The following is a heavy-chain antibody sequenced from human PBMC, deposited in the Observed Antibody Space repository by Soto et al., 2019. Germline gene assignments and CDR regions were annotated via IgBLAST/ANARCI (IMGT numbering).Heavy chain of an antibody. J-gene: IGHJ4*02. CDR1: GYTFTSYG. D-gene: IGHD6-13*01. CDR2: ITTDKGKT. V-gene: IGHV1-18*01. CDR3: ARDRGYSSDY. Sequence: GASVKVSCKTSGYTFTSYGISWVRQAPGQGLEWMGWITTDKGKTTYAQKFQGRVTMTTDTSTTTAYMELRSLRSDDTAVYYCARDRGYSSDYWGQGTLVTVSS.